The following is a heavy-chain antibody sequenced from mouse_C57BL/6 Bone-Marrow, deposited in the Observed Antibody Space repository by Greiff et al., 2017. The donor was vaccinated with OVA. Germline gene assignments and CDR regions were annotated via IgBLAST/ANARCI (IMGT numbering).Heavy chain of an antibody. CDR1: GFTFSNYW. CDR3: TGPISTMVTTGWYFNV. J-gene: IGHJ1*03. D-gene: IGHD2-2*01. Sequence: EVKLEESGGGLVQPGGSMKLSCVATGFTFSNYWMNWVRQSPEKGLEWVAQIRLKSDNYATHYAESVKGRFTISRDDSKSSVYLQMNNLRAEDTGIYYCTGPISTMVTTGWYFNVWGTGTTVTVSS. CDR2: IRLKSDNYAT. V-gene: IGHV6-3*01.